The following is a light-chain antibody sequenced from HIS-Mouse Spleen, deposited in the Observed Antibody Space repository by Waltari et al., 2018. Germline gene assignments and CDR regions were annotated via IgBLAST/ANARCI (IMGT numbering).Light chain of an antibody. CDR2: EDS. Sequence: SYELTQPPSVSVSPGQTARSTCSGAALPKQYAYWYQQKSGQAPALVIYEDSKRPSGIPERFSGSSSGTMATLTISGAQVEDEADYYCYSTDSSGNHRVFGGGTKLTVL. J-gene: IGLJ2*01. CDR3: YSTDSSGNHRV. V-gene: IGLV3-10*01. CDR1: ALPKQY.